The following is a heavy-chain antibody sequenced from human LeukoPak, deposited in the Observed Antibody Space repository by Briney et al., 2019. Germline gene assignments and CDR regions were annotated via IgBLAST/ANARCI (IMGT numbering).Heavy chain of an antibody. D-gene: IGHD2-15*01. CDR2: ISGSGGST. V-gene: IGHV3-23*01. CDR1: GFTFSSYA. J-gene: IGHJ4*02. Sequence: PGGSLRLSCAASGFTFSSYAMSWVRQAPGKGLEWVSAISGSGGSTYYADSVKGRFTISRDNSKSTLYLQMNSLRAEDTAVYYCAKGARHGRVVVVAVYFDYWGQGTLVTVSS. CDR3: AKGARHGRVVVVAVYFDY.